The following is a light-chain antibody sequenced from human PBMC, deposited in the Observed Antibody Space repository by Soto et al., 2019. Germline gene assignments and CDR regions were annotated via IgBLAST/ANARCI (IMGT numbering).Light chain of an antibody. CDR1: QSVSNNY. J-gene: IGKJ1*01. CDR2: GAS. V-gene: IGKV3-20*01. CDR3: QQYGSSGT. Sequence: ELLFAQSPGTPSQSPGERANLSCRASQSVSNNYLAWYQQKPGQAPRLLIYGASNRATGIPDRFSGSGSGTDFTLTISRLEPEDFAVYYCQQYGSSGTFGQGTKVDIK.